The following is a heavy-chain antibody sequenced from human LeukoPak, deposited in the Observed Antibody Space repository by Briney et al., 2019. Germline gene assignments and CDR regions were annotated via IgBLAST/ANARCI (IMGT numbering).Heavy chain of an antibody. Sequence: GGSLRLSCAASGFTFSSYGMHWVRQAPGKGLEWVAFIRYDGSNKYYADSVKGRSTISRDNSKNTLYLQMNSLRAEDTAVYYCARDIKYSGSQGFDYWGQGTLVTVSS. V-gene: IGHV3-30*02. CDR3: ARDIKYSGSQGFDY. CDR1: GFTFSSYG. D-gene: IGHD1-26*01. CDR2: IRYDGSNK. J-gene: IGHJ4*02.